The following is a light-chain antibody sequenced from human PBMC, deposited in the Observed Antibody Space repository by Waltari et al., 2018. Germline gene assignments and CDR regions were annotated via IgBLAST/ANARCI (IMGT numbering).Light chain of an antibody. CDR3: QQYYSMPLT. Sequence: DIVMTQSPDSLAVSLGERATIHCKSSQSVLYTSNNKNYLTWYQQKPGQPPKLLIYWASTRESGVPDRFSGSGSGTDFTLTISSLRAEDVAVYYCQQYYSMPLTFGGGTKVEIK. V-gene: IGKV4-1*01. CDR1: QSVLYTSNNKNY. CDR2: WAS. J-gene: IGKJ4*01.